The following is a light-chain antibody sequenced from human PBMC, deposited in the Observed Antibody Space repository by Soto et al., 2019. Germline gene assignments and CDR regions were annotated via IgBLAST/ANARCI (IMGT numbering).Light chain of an antibody. CDR1: QSPLYSDGNTY. J-gene: IGKJ1*01. Sequence: DVVMTQSPLSLTVTLGQAASISCRSSQSPLYSDGNTYLNWFHKRPGQSPRRLIYKVSNRDSGVPDRFSGSGSGTDFTLQISRVEAEDVGVYYCMQGTHWPWTFGQGTKVEIK. CDR3: MQGTHWPWT. V-gene: IGKV2-30*01. CDR2: KVS.